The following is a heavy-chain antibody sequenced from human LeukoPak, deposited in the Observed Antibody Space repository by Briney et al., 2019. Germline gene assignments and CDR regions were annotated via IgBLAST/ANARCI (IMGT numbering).Heavy chain of an antibody. J-gene: IGHJ6*02. V-gene: IGHV1-2*04. CDR3: ARDPVAGYYHYGMYV. CDR1: GYTFTTYY. Sequence: ASVKVSCKACGYTFTTYYMHWVRQAPGQRLEWMGWINPNSGGTNYAQKFQGWVTMTRDTSISTAYMELSRLRSDDTAVYYCARDPVAGYYHYGMYVWGQGTTVTVSS. CDR2: INPNSGGT. D-gene: IGHD6-19*01.